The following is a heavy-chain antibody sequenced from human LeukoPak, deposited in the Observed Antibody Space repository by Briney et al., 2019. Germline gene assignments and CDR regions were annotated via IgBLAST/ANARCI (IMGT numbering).Heavy chain of an antibody. J-gene: IGHJ3*01. D-gene: IGHD3-22*01. V-gene: IGHV3-48*03. Sequence: PGGSLRLSCASSGFTFSSYEMNWVRQAPGKGLEWVSYMSGSGTTIYYAESVKGRFTISRDNANKTLHLQMNSLRADDTAVYYCARDLNYYDSRGGQVDAFALWGQGTMVIVSS. CDR1: GFTFSSYE. CDR3: ARDLNYYDSRGGQVDAFAL. CDR2: MSGSGTTI.